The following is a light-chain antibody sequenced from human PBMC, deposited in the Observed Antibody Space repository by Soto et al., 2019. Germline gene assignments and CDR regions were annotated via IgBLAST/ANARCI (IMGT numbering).Light chain of an antibody. J-gene: IGLJ3*02. CDR2: EVS. CDR1: SSDVGGYNL. CDR3: SSYAGSNSFVV. V-gene: IGLV2-8*01. Sequence: QSVLTQPPSASGSPGQSVTISCTGTSSDVGGYNLVSWYQHHPGKAPKLMIYEVSKRPSGVPDRFSGSKSANTASLTVSGLQAEDEADYYCSSYAGSNSFVVFGGGTKLTVL.